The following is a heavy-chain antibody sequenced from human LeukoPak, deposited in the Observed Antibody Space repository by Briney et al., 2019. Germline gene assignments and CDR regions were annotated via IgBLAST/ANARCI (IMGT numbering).Heavy chain of an antibody. CDR3: ARDPRFGLSADAFDI. Sequence: ASLKVSCKASGYTFTGYYMHWVRQAPGQGLEWMGWINPNSGGTNYAQKFQGRVTMTRDTSISTAYMELSRLRSDDTAVYYCARDPRFGLSADAFDIWGQGTMVTVSS. D-gene: IGHD3-10*01. CDR1: GYTFTGYY. V-gene: IGHV1-2*02. J-gene: IGHJ3*02. CDR2: INPNSGGT.